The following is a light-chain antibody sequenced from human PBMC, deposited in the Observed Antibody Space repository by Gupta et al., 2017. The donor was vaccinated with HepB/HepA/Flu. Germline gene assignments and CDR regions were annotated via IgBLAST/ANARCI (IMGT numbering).Light chain of an antibody. CDR2: AAS. CDR3: QQHNSIFT. Sequence: DIQLTLSQSCLSASVGDSVTTTCRASQGISSYLAWYQQKPGKAPKLLIYAASTLQSGVPSRFSGSGSGTEFTLTISSLQPEDLATYYCQQHNSIFTFGPGTKVDIK. CDR1: QGISSY. V-gene: IGKV1-9*01. J-gene: IGKJ3*01.